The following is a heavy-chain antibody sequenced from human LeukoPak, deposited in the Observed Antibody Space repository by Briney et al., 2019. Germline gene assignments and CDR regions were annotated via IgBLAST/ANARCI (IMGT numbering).Heavy chain of an antibody. Sequence: GGSLRLSCAASGFTFSSCDMHWVRQAPGKGLEWVAVIWYDGSNKYYADSVKGRFTISRDNSKNTLYLQMNSLRAEDTAVYYCARDFDYTAMVSFGSGSYYYGMDVWGQGTTVTVSS. CDR1: GFTFSSCD. J-gene: IGHJ6*02. D-gene: IGHD5-18*01. CDR3: ARDFDYTAMVSFGSGSYYYGMDV. V-gene: IGHV3-33*01. CDR2: IWYDGSNK.